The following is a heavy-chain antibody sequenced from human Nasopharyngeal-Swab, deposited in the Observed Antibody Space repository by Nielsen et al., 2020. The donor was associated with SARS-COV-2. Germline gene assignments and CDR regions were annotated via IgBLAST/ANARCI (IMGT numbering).Heavy chain of an antibody. Sequence: WIRQPPGKGLEWVSYITSSGSTIYYADSVKGRFTISRDNAKNSLYLQMNSLRAEDTAVYYCARAYSDTYHYYSYTMDVWGQGTTVTVSS. J-gene: IGHJ6*02. D-gene: IGHD3-22*01. CDR2: ITSSGSTI. CDR3: ARAYSDTYHYYSYTMDV. V-gene: IGHV3-11*01.